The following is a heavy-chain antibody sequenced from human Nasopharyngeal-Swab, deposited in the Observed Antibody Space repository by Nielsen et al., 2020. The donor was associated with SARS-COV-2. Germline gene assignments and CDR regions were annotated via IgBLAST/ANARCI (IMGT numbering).Heavy chain of an antibody. Sequence: GESLKISCAASGFTFKNYAMSWVRQAPGKGLEWVSAISRTYSTYYADSVRGRFTVSRDNSKNTLYLQMSSLRAEDTAVYYCAKGTGMTYRAIDYWGQGTLVTASS. CDR2: ISRTYST. V-gene: IGHV3-23*01. CDR3: AKGTGMTYRAIDY. D-gene: IGHD1-14*01. CDR1: GFTFKNYA. J-gene: IGHJ4*02.